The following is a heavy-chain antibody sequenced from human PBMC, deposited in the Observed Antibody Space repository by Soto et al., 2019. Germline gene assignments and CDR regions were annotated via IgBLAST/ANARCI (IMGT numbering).Heavy chain of an antibody. Sequence: GESLKISCQGSGYRFSTYWIGWVRQMPGKGLEWMGIIYPDDSDTRYSPPFQGQVTISADKSISTAYLQWSSLKASDTAVYYCTRLKSAGYSGYDITDYWGQGTLVTVSS. CDR1: GYRFSTYW. J-gene: IGHJ4*02. D-gene: IGHD5-12*01. CDR3: TRLKSAGYSGYDITDY. CDR2: IYPDDSDT. V-gene: IGHV5-51*01.